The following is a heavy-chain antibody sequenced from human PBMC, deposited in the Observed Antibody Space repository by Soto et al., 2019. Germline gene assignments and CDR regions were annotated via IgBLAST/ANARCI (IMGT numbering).Heavy chain of an antibody. V-gene: IGHV3-30*18. Sequence: QVELVESGGGVVQPGRSLRLSCAASGFTFSGYGMHWVRQAPGKGLEWVAVISYDGTNEIYADSVKGRFSISRDNSKSTLYLQMNSLRDEDTAIYYCAKWGKRDGESSPPSDYSGQGTLVTVSS. D-gene: IGHD3-10*01. CDR2: ISYDGTNE. CDR3: AKWGKRDGESSPPSDY. J-gene: IGHJ4*02. CDR1: GFTFSGYG.